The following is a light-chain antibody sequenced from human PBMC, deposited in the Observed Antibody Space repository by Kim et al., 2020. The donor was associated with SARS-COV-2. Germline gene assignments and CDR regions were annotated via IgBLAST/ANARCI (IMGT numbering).Light chain of an antibody. V-gene: IGLV2-14*03. Sequence: QSALTQPASVSGSPGQSITISCTGTSSDVGGYNYVSWYQQHPGKAPKLMIYDVSNRPSGVSNRFSGSKSGNTASLTISGLQAEDEADYYCSSNTSSSRLFGGGTQLTVL. J-gene: IGLJ2*01. CDR3: SSNTSSSRL. CDR2: DVS. CDR1: SSDVGGYNY.